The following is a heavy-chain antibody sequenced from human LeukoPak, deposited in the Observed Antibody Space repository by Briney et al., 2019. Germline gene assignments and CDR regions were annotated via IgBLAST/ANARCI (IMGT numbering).Heavy chain of an antibody. CDR1: GFTFSSYA. V-gene: IGHV3-23*01. Sequence: GGSLRLSCAASGFTFSSYAMSWVHQPPGKGLEWVSAISGGGGSTYYADSVKGRFTISRDNSKNTLYLQMNSLRAEDTAVYYCAKDGRGSWPLDFDYWGQGTLVTVSS. CDR3: AKDGRGSWPLDFDY. D-gene: IGHD2-15*01. CDR2: ISGGGGST. J-gene: IGHJ4*02.